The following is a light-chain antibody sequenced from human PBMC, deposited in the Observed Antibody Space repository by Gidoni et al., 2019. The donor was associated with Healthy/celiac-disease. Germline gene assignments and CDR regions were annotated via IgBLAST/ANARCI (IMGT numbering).Light chain of an antibody. CDR1: QSISSY. CDR2: AAS. CDR3: QQSYSTSWT. Sequence: DIQMTQSPSSLSASVGDRATITCRASQSISSYLNWYQQKPGKAPKLLIYAASSLQSGVPSSFSGSGSGTDFTLTISSLQPEDFATYYCQQSYSTSWTFGQGTKVEIK. J-gene: IGKJ1*01. V-gene: IGKV1-39*01.